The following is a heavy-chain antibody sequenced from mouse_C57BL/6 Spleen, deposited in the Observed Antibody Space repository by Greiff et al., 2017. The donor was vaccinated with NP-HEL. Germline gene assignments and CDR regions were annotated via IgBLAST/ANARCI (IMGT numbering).Heavy chain of an antibody. CDR1: GYTFTSYW. D-gene: IGHD1-1*02. CDR3: TSGNWYFDV. J-gene: IGHJ1*01. Sequence: QVQLQQPGAELVRPGASVKLSCKASGYTFTSYWINWVKQRPGQGLEWIGNIYPSDSYTNYNQKFKDKATLTVDKSSSTAYMQLSSPTSEDSAVYYCTSGNWYFDVWGAGTTVTVSS. CDR2: IYPSDSYT. V-gene: IGHV1-69*02.